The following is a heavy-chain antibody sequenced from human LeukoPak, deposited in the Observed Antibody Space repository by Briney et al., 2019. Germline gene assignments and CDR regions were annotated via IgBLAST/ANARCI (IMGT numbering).Heavy chain of an antibody. CDR3: ARQQWDSNSGDDY. D-gene: IGHD6-6*01. J-gene: IGHJ4*02. CDR2: IQGGGSA. CDR1: GGSITPYY. V-gene: IGHV4-59*08. Sequence: SETLSLTCDVSGGSITPYYWNWLRQTPGKGLEWIGFIQGGGSAYYNPSLKTRLSILVDMSNNQVSLRLPSVTAADTAVYYCARQQWDSNSGDDYWGQGTLVTVSS.